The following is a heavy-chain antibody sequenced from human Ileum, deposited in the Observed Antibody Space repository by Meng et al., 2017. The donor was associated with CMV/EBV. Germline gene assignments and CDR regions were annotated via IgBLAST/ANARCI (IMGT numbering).Heavy chain of an antibody. CDR1: GAPLNGFF. CDR2: VNNRGRT. J-gene: IGHJ1*01. D-gene: IGHD5-24*01. Sequence: VQLQQWGEGLLQPPGTLSLTCAVPGAPLNGFFCSWIRQPPGRGLEWIGEVNNRGRTNYNPSLKSRLTISIDTSKRQLSLMVTSVTAADSAIYYCASGRLQFTPSALQHWGPGTLVTVSS. V-gene: IGHV4-34*02. CDR3: ASGRLQFTPSALQH.